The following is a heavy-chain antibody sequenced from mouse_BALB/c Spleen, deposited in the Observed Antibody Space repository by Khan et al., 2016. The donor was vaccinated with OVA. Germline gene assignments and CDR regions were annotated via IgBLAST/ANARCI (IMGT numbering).Heavy chain of an antibody. Sequence: EVQLVESGAELVKPGASVKLSCTASGFNIKDTYLHWVKQRPEQGLEWIGRIAPANGNTQYDPKFQGKATITSDTSSNTSYLQFNSLTSEDTAVYYCARPSYDPRDFEVWGAGTTVTVSS. J-gene: IGHJ1*01. D-gene: IGHD2-3*01. CDR2: IAPANGNT. CDR1: GFNIKDTY. CDR3: ARPSYDPRDFEV. V-gene: IGHV14-3*02.